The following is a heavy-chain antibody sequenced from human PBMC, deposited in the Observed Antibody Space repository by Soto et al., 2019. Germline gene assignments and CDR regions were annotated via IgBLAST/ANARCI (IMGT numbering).Heavy chain of an antibody. J-gene: IGHJ4*02. V-gene: IGHV4-59*01. CDR3: AREGYSSRWNPIDY. D-gene: IGHD6-13*01. CDR2: IDSSGST. CDR1: GVSSSFYY. Sequence: SEILSLTCTVAGVSSSFYYWSWIRQHPGKGLEWIAYIDSSGSTKYNPSLKSRVTISLDTSRNQLSLKLNSVTAADTAAYYCAREGYSSRWNPIDYWGQRTQVTVPS.